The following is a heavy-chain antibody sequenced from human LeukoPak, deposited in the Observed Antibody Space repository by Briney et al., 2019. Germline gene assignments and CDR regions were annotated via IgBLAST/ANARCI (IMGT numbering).Heavy chain of an antibody. D-gene: IGHD3-3*01. Sequence: PWASVKVSCKASGYTFTGYYMHWVRQAPGQGLEWMGWINPNSGGTNYAQKFQGRVTMTRETSISTAYMDLRRLTSDDTAVYYCASSRFLEWLYVLDYWGQGTLVTVSS. V-gene: IGHV1-2*02. CDR2: INPNSGGT. J-gene: IGHJ4*02. CDR3: ASSRFLEWLYVLDY. CDR1: GYTFTGYY.